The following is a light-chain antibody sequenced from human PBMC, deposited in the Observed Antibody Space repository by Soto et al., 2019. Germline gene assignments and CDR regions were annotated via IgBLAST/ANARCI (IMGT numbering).Light chain of an antibody. V-gene: IGKV1-12*01. J-gene: IGKJ4*01. Sequence: DIQMTQSPSSVSASVGDRVTITCRASRGISSWLAWYQQKPGKAPELLIYAASSLQSGVPSRFIGSGSGTEFTLTITSLQPEDFATYYCQQSYGRPELTFGGGTKVDIK. CDR3: QQSYGRPELT. CDR1: RGISSW. CDR2: AAS.